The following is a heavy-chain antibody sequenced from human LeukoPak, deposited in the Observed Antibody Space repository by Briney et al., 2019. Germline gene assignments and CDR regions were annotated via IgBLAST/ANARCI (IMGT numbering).Heavy chain of an antibody. CDR2: ISYDGSNK. CDR1: GFTFSSYA. Sequence: GGSLRLSCAASGFTFSSYAMHWVRQAPGKGLEWVAVISYDGSNKYYADSVKGRFTISRDNSKNTLYLQMNSLRAEDTAVYYCARGTQGSSSWYWGRGTLVIVSS. D-gene: IGHD6-13*01. CDR3: ARGTQGSSSWY. J-gene: IGHJ4*02. V-gene: IGHV3-30-3*01.